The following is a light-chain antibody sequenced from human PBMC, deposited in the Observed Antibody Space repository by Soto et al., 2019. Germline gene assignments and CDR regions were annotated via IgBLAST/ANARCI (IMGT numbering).Light chain of an antibody. V-gene: IGKV3-20*01. CDR2: GAS. CDR3: QQYGSSPTWT. CDR1: QSVSSNY. Sequence: EVVLTHSPVTLSLSPWERATLTSSAIQSVSSNYLAWYQQKPGQAPRLLIYGASTRASGIPDRFSGSGSGTDFTLTISRLEPEDSAVYYCQQYGSSPTWTFGQGTKVDIK. J-gene: IGKJ1*01.